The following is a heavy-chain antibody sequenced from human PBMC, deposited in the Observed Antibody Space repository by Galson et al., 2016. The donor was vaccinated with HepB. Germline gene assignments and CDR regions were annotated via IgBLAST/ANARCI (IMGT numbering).Heavy chain of an antibody. Sequence: TLSLTCTVSGASINIGEHYWSWIRQHPGKGLEWIGFIYSSGSTFYNSSLQSRVAMPLDTSKNQFSLKLDSVTVADTAVYYCARSIGNFDCWGQGTLVTVSS. D-gene: IGHD2/OR15-2a*01. J-gene: IGHJ4*02. CDR3: ARSIGNFDC. V-gene: IGHV4-31*03. CDR2: IYSSGST. CDR1: GASINIGEHY.